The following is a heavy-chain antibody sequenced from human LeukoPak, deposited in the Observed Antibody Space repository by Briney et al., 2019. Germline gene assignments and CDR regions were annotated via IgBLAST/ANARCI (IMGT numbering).Heavy chain of an antibody. V-gene: IGHV1-18*01. J-gene: IGHJ4*02. CDR3: ARSGRGTYFYFDL. CDR1: GYTFTSYG. Sequence: GASVKVSCKASGYTFTSYGISWVRQAPGQGLEWMGWISAYNGNTNYAQKLQGRVTMTTDTSTSTAYMEVRGLRSDDTALYYCARSGRGTYFYFDLWGQGTLVTVSS. D-gene: IGHD1-26*01. CDR2: ISAYNGNT.